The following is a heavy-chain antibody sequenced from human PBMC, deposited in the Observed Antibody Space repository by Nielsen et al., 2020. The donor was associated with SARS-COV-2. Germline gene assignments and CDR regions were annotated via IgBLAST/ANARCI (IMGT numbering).Heavy chain of an antibody. V-gene: IGHV4-39*07. Sequence: SKTLSLTCTVSGGSISSSSYFWGWIRQPPGKGLEWIGSIYYSGSTYYNPSLKSRVTMSADTSKNQFSLKLSSVTAADTAVYYCARVQYMATVTTYFDYWGQGTLVTVSS. J-gene: IGHJ4*02. CDR1: GGSISSSSYF. CDR2: IYYSGST. D-gene: IGHD4-17*01. CDR3: ARVQYMATVTTYFDY.